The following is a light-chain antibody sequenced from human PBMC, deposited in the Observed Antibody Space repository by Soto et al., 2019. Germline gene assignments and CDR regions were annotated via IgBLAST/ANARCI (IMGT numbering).Light chain of an antibody. Sequence: EIVLTQSPGTLSLSPGERATLSCRASARVSSSLAWYQQKPGQAPRLLIFGASDRATGTPDRFSGSGSGTDFTLTISRLEPEDSAVYYCQQFDDSVTFGQGTRLEIK. CDR2: GAS. V-gene: IGKV3-20*01. CDR1: ARVSSS. CDR3: QQFDDSVT. J-gene: IGKJ5*01.